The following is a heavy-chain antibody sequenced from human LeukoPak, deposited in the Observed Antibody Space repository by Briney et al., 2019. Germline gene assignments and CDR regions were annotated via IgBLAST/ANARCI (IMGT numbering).Heavy chain of an antibody. CDR1: GYTFTSYG. V-gene: IGHV1-18*01. D-gene: IGHD1-26*01. J-gene: IGHJ5*02. CDR3: ARDGGSYSGWFDP. Sequence: ASVKVSCKASGYTFTSYGISWVRQAPGQGLEWMGWISVYNANTKYAQKLQGRVTMTRDTSTSTAYMELRSLRSDDTAVYYCARDGGSYSGWFDPWGQGTLVIVSS. CDR2: ISVYNANT.